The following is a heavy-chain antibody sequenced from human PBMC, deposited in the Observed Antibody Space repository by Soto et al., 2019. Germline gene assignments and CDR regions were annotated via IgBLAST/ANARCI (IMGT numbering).Heavy chain of an antibody. CDR3: ARSIDYDLDP. CDR2: VYQTGTT. Sequence: QLQLQESGPGLVKPSETLSLTCAVSGGSTGSGGYSWSWLRQPPGKALEWVGYVYQTGTTYYNPSLKGRVNISFDKSKNQSSLRLRSLTAADTAVYYCARSIDYDLDPWGQGTLVTVSS. V-gene: IGHV4-30-2*01. CDR1: GGSTGSGGYS. J-gene: IGHJ5*02. D-gene: IGHD4-17*01.